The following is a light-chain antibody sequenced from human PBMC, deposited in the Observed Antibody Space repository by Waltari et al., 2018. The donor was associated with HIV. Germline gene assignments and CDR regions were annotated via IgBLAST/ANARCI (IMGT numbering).Light chain of an antibody. CDR3: QVWDSSSDHVV. CDR1: NIGSKR. V-gene: IGLV3-21*04. CDR2: YDS. Sequence: SYVLTQPPSVSVAPGKTARLTCGGNNIGSKRVHWYQQKPGQAPVLVIYYDSDRPSGILGRFSGSNSGKTATLTISRVEAGDEADYYCQVWDSSSDHVVFGGGTKLTVL. J-gene: IGLJ2*01.